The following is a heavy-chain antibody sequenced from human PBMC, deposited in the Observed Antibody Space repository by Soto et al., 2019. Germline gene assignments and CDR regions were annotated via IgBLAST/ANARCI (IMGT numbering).Heavy chain of an antibody. D-gene: IGHD3-10*01. CDR2: IIPIFGGT. V-gene: IGHV1-69*04. J-gene: IGHJ4*02. CDR1: GGTFSSYT. CDR3: VRDWESTTQTWGFGDS. Sequence: QVQVVQSGAEVKKPGSSVKVSCKASGGTFSSYTITWVRQAPGQGLEWLGRIIPIFGGTNYAQKFQDRLTMSADSPTTTAYMELSSLTSADTAVYYCVRDWESTTQTWGFGDSWGQGTLVTVSS.